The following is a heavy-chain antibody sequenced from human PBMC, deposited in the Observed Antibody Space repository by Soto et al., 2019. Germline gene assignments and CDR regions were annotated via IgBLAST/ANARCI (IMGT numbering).Heavy chain of an antibody. D-gene: IGHD3-3*01. CDR1: GGTFSSYA. J-gene: IGHJ5*02. CDR3: ARGDYDFWSGYHRYNWFDP. CDR2: IIPIFGTA. Sequence: QVQLVQSWAEVKKPGSSVKVSCKASGGTFSSYAISWVRQAPGQGLEWMGGIIPIFGTANYAQKFQGRVTITADESTSTAYMELSSLRSEDTAVYYCARGDYDFWSGYHRYNWFDPWGQGTLVTVSS. V-gene: IGHV1-69*01.